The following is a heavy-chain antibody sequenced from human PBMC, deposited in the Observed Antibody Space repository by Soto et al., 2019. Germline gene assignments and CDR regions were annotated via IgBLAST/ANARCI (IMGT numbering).Heavy chain of an antibody. V-gene: IGHV3-21*01. J-gene: IGHJ6*02. CDR2: ISSSGYI. Sequence: EVQLVESGGGLVKPGGSLRLSCAASGFNFNSYTINWVRQAPGKRLEWLSSISSSGYIFSTDSVRGRFTISRDNAKNSESLQINSLSAEETAVYFCARDCSGGSCYPGMDVWGQGTTVTVSS. CDR1: GFNFNSYT. D-gene: IGHD2-15*01. CDR3: ARDCSGGSCYPGMDV.